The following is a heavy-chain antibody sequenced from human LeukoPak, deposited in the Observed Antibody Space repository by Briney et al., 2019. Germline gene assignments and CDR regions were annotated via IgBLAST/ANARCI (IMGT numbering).Heavy chain of an antibody. D-gene: IGHD2-15*01. CDR1: GFTFSDYY. J-gene: IGHJ6*02. CDR3: AGYCSGGSCYLDYGMDV. V-gene: IGHV3-11*03. Sequence: GGSLRLSCAASGFTFSDYYMSWIRQAPGKGLEWVSYISSSSSYTNYADSVKGRFTISRGNAKNSLYLQMNSLRAEDTAVYYCAGYCSGGSCYLDYGMDVWGQGTTVTVSS. CDR2: ISSSSSYT.